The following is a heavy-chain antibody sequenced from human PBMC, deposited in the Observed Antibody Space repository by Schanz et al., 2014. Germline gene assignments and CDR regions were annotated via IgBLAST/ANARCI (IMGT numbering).Heavy chain of an antibody. Sequence: EVRLVESGGGLVQPGGSLRLSCEASGFYFNSYSMNWVRQVPGKGLEWLSHIATSSSTRHYADSVKGRVTISRDNAKNAVSLQMRRLRVEDTAVYYCASGVHVSSLQKGLQFWGRGTLVIVSS. CDR3: ASGVHVSSLQKGLQF. CDR1: GFYFNSYS. J-gene: IGHJ1*01. CDR2: IATSSSTR. V-gene: IGHV3-48*01. D-gene: IGHD3-10*01.